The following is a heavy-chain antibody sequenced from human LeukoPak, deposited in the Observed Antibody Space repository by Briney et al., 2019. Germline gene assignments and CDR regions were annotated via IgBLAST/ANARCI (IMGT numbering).Heavy chain of an antibody. Sequence: PSETLSLTCTVSGGSISSYYWSWIRQPPGKGLEWIGYIYYSGSTNYNPSPKSRVTISVDTSENQFSLKLSSVTAADTAVYYCARGTYSYALFLGFWGQGTLVTVSS. CDR2: IYYSGST. J-gene: IGHJ4*02. D-gene: IGHD5-18*01. V-gene: IGHV4-59*08. CDR1: GGSISSYY. CDR3: ARGTYSYALFLGF.